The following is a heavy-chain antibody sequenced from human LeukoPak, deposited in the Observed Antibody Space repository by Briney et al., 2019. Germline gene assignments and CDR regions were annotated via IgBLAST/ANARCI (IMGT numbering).Heavy chain of an antibody. CDR1: GFTFSSYG. CDR2: ISGSGGST. CDR3: ARLFGDVTIYDY. V-gene: IGHV3-23*01. Sequence: GGSLRLSCAASGFTFSSYGMSWVRQAPGKGLEWVSAISGSGGSTYYADSVKGRFTISRDNNAKNSLYLEMNSLRAEDTAEYYCARLFGDVTIYDYWGQGTLVTVSS. J-gene: IGHJ4*02. D-gene: IGHD4-17*01.